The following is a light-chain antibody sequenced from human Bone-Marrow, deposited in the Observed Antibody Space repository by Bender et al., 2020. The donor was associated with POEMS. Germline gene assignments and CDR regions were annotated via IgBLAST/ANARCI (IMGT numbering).Light chain of an antibody. V-gene: IGLV1-44*01. CDR1: SSNIGNHG. Sequence: QSVLTQPPSASGTPGQRVIISCSGSSSNIGNHGVNWYQQLPGTAPKLLIFYNDQRPSGVPDRFSGYKAGTSASLAISELQSEDEALYYCSAWDDSLSGWVFGGGTKLTVL. CDR3: SAWDDSLSGWV. CDR2: YND. J-gene: IGLJ3*02.